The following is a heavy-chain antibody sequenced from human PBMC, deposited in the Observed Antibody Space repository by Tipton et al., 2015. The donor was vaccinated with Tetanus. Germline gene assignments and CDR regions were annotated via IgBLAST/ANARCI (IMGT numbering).Heavy chain of an antibody. CDR3: ARGGKLGLGYFDL. Sequence: TLSLTCNVSGDSISSYYWNWIRQPAGKGLEWIGRFYTTGSTIYNPSLRSRVTMSVDTSKNQFSLTLSSVTAADTAVYYCARGGKLGLGYFDLWGRSTLVTVSS. CDR2: FYTTGST. J-gene: IGHJ2*01. V-gene: IGHV4-4*07. D-gene: IGHD7-27*01. CDR1: GDSISSYY.